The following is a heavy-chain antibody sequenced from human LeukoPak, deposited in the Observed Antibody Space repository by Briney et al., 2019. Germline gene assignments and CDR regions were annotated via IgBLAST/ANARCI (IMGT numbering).Heavy chain of an antibody. CDR2: IFYSGST. CDR3: AREYSDILTGYYLFDS. V-gene: IGHV4-31*03. J-gene: IGHJ4*02. Sequence: SQTLSLTCTLSGGSINSGVYYWSWIRQYPGKGLEWIGSIFYSGSTYYNPSLKSRFTISVDTSKNQFSLKLSSVTAADTAVYYCAREYSDILTGYYLFDSWGQGTLVTVSS. D-gene: IGHD3-9*01. CDR1: GGSINSGVYY.